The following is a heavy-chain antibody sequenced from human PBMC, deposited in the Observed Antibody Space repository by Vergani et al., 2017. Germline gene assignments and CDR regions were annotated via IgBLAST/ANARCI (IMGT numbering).Heavy chain of an antibody. V-gene: IGHV3-30*03. CDR2: ISYDGTQK. CDR3: ATKSCGTPGCQIGYFRE. CDR1: GFTSSYYG. D-gene: IGHD1-1*01. Sequence: QVHLVESGGGVVQPGRSLRLSCVVSGFTSSYYGMHWVRQAPGKGLEWGAVISYDGTQKYYAESVKGRFTISRDNSKSTLYLQMTSLRTEDTAVYYCATKSCGTPGCQIGYFREWGQGTLVTVSS. J-gene: IGHJ1*01.